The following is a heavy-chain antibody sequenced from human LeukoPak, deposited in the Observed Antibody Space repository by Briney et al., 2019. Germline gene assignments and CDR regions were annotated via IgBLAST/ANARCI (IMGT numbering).Heavy chain of an antibody. D-gene: IGHD5-18*01. CDR2: INHSGST. V-gene: IGHV4-34*01. Sequence: SETLSLTCAVYGGSFSGYYWSWIRQPPGKGLEWIGEINHSGSTNYNPSLKSRVTISVDTSKNQFSLKLSSVTAADTAVHYCARVGRPGIRGLDYWGQGTLVTVSS. CDR1: GGSFSGYY. CDR3: ARVGRPGIRGLDY. J-gene: IGHJ4*02.